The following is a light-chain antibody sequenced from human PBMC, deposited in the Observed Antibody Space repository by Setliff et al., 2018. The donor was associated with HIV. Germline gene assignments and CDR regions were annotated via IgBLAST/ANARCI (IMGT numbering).Light chain of an antibody. Sequence: QSGLTQPASVSGSPGQSITISCIGTSSDVGGYDFVSWYQQRPGKAPKLIIFDVTERPSGVSHRFSGSKSGNTASLTISGLQTEDEADYFCASYRSPATYVFGIGTKVTVL. V-gene: IGLV2-14*03. CDR3: ASYRSPATYV. CDR2: DVT. J-gene: IGLJ1*01. CDR1: SSDVGGYDF.